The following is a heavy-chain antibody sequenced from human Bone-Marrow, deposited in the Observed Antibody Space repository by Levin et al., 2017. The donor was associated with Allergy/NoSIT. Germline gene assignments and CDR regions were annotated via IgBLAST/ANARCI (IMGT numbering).Heavy chain of an antibody. V-gene: IGHV3-23*01. CDR2: ISGSGGST. J-gene: IGHJ4*02. D-gene: IGHD3-10*01. CDR1: GITFSSYA. Sequence: GGSLRLSCAASGITFSSYAMSWVRQAPGKGLEWVSAISGSGGSTYYADSVKGRFTISRDNSKNTLYLQMNSLRAEDTAVYYCAKSRGSGSYYNVEYWGQGTLVTVSS. CDR3: AKSRGSGSYYNVEY.